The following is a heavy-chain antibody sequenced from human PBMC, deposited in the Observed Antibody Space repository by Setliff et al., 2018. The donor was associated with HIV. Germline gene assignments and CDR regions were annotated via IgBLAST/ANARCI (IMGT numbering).Heavy chain of an antibody. Sequence: KPSETLSLTCTVSGVSISSGSYYWSWIRQSAGKGLEWIGRIYTSGSTNDNPSLKSRITISVDTSNNQFSLRLSSVTAADTAVYYCARDRSSGRGYYYYYYMDVWGKGTAVTVSS. CDR1: GVSISSGSYY. CDR2: IYTSGST. J-gene: IGHJ6*03. D-gene: IGHD6-19*01. V-gene: IGHV4-61*02. CDR3: ARDRSSGRGYYYYYYMDV.